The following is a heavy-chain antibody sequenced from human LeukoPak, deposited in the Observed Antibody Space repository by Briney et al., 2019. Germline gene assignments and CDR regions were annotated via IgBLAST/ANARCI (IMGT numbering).Heavy chain of an antibody. Sequence: PGGSLRLSCAASGFTFSSYGMSWVRQAPGKGLEWVSAISGSGGSTYYADSVKGRFTISRDNSKNTLYLQMNSLRAEDTAVYYCAKGDSTWYQLLWYHAEYFQHWGQGTLVTVSS. CDR3: AKGDSTWYQLLWYHAEYFQH. D-gene: IGHD2-2*01. CDR2: ISGSGGST. V-gene: IGHV3-23*01. CDR1: GFTFSSYG. J-gene: IGHJ1*01.